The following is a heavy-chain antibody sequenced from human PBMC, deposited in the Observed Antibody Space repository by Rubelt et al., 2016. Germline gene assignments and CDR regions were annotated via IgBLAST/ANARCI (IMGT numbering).Heavy chain of an antibody. CDR2: VTHSGST. CDR3: ATEPTHGDYGGAPFDS. D-gene: IGHD4-17*01. Sequence: QVQLQQWGAGLLKPSETLSLTCTVYGGSFSAYSWSWIRQPPGEGLEWIGEVTHSGSTNYDPSLKSRVTISVDTSENQFTRKLSSVTAADTAGYYCATEPTHGDYGGAPFDSWGQGTLVTVSS. J-gene: IGHJ4*02. V-gene: IGHV4-34*01. CDR1: GGSFSAYS.